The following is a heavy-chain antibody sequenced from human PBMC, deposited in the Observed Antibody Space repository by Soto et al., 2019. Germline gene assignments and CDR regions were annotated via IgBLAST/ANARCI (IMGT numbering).Heavy chain of an antibody. D-gene: IGHD3-9*01. V-gene: IGHV1-2*04. Sequence: ASVKVSCKDSGYTFTGYYMHWVRQAPGQGLEWMGWINPNSGGTNYAQKFQGWVTMTRDTSISTAYMELSRLRSDDTAVYYCARGLRYFDWPTDAFDIWGQGTMVTVSS. CDR2: INPNSGGT. CDR3: ARGLRYFDWPTDAFDI. J-gene: IGHJ3*02. CDR1: GYTFTGYY.